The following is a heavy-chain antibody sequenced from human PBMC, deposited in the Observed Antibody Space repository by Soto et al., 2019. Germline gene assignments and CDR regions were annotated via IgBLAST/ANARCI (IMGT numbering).Heavy chain of an antibody. Sequence: LRLSCAASGFTFSSYAMHWVRQAPGKGLEYVSAISSNGGSTYYADSVKGRFTISRDNSKNTLYLQMGSLRAEDMAVYYCARDGGYYDSSGYYYYYYYGMDVWGQGTTVTVSS. J-gene: IGHJ6*02. D-gene: IGHD3-22*01. V-gene: IGHV3-64*02. CDR3: ARDGGYYDSSGYYYYYYYGMDV. CDR1: GFTFSSYA. CDR2: ISSNGGST.